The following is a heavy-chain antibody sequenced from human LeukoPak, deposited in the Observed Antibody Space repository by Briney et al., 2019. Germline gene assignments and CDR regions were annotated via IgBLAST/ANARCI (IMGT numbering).Heavy chain of an antibody. D-gene: IGHD6-19*01. CDR3: ARGGWYPESFQH. CDR2: IYYSGST. CDR1: GGSISSYY. Sequence: SETLSLTCTVSGGSISSYYWNWIRQPPGKGLEWIGYIYYSGSTNYNPSLKSRVTISVDTSKNQFSLKLSSVTAADTAVYYCARGGWYPESFQHWGRGALVTVPS. J-gene: IGHJ1*01. V-gene: IGHV4-59*01.